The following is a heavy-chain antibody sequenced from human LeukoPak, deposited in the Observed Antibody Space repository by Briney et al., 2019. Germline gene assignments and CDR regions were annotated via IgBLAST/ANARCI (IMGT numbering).Heavy chain of an antibody. D-gene: IGHD3-22*01. CDR2: ISTNGGST. Sequence: QAGGSLRLSCEASGFTFSSYVMSWVRQAPGKGLEWVSGISTNGGSTSYAGSVKGRLTISRDNPRNMLYMEMNSLRAEDTAVYYCSVMHRYYDGSGYWVQWGQGTLVTVSS. CDR3: SVMHRYYDGSGYWVQ. V-gene: IGHV3-23*01. J-gene: IGHJ4*02. CDR1: GFTFSSYV.